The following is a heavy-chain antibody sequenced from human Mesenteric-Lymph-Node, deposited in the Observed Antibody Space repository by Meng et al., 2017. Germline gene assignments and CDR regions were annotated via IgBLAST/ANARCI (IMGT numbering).Heavy chain of an antibody. CDR3: VVRLEIDNDAFDI. Sequence: GESLKISCTASGFTFGDYAMSWFRQAPGKGLEWVANIKQDGSEKYYVDSVKGRFTISRDNAKNSLYLQMNSLRAEDTAVYYCVVRLEIDNDAFDIWGQGTMVTVSS. V-gene: IGHV3-7*01. CDR2: IKQDGSEK. J-gene: IGHJ3*02. D-gene: IGHD2-21*01. CDR1: GFTFGDYA.